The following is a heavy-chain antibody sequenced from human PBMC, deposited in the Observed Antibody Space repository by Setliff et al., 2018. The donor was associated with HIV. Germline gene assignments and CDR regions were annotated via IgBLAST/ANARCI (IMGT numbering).Heavy chain of an antibody. CDR2: IYYSGST. D-gene: IGHD3-10*02. Sequence: KASETLSLTCTVSDASISNYHWSWLRQPPGKGLEWIGYIYYSGSTNYNPYLKSRVTISVDTSKNQFPLKLSSVTAADTAVYYCARGHMLITYYYYYYMDGWGKGTTVTVSS. CDR3: ARGHMLITYYYYYYMDG. J-gene: IGHJ6*03. CDR1: DASISNYH. V-gene: IGHV4-59*01.